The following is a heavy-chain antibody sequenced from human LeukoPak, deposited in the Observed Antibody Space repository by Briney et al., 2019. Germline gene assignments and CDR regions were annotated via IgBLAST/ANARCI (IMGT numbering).Heavy chain of an antibody. CDR2: IISYNANT. CDR1: GYTFTSYG. D-gene: IGHD6-19*01. CDR3: ARDLKRGYSSGRYSWSTGSSNDY. J-gene: IGHJ4*02. Sequence: GASVKVSCKASGYTFTSYGISWVRQAPGQGLEWMGWIISYNANTNYAQKLQGRVTMTTDTPTSTAYMELRSLRSDDTAVYYCARDLKRGYSSGRYSWSTGSSNDYWGQGTLVTVSS. V-gene: IGHV1-18*01.